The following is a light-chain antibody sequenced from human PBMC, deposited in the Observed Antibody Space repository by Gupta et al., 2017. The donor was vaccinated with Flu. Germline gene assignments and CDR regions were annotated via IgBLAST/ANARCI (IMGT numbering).Light chain of an antibody. V-gene: IGKV1-39*01. Sequence: DIQMTQSPSSLSASVGARVTITCRASQSIRSYLNWYQQKPGKAPNLLIFATSNLQIGVPPRFSGSGSGTDFTLTISRLQPEDFATYYCQQTDDTPHTFGQGTKVKI. J-gene: IGKJ1*01. CDR1: QSIRSY. CDR3: QQTDDTPHT. CDR2: ATS.